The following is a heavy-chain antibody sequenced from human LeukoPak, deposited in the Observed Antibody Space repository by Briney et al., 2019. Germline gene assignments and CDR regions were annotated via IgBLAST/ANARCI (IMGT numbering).Heavy chain of an antibody. V-gene: IGHV3-15*01. CDR3: STDISAPGLWDY. CDR1: RFSFSNAW. Sequence: GGSLRLSFAASRFSFSNAWMSWVRQAPGKGLEWVGRIKTKTDGGTTDYAAPVKGRFTISRDDSKNTLYLQMNSLKTEDTAVYYSSTDISAPGLWDYWGQGTLVTVSS. D-gene: IGHD3-10*01. J-gene: IGHJ4*02. CDR2: IKTKTDGGTT.